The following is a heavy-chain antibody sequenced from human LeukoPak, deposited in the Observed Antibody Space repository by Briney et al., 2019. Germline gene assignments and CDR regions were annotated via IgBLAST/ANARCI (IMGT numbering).Heavy chain of an antibody. Sequence: GGSLRLACAASGVTFSSYGIHWVRQAPGKGLEWVAVISYDRYNKNYADSVKGRFTISRDNSKNTLYLQMNSLRAEDTAVYYCAKGYSNYLDYWGQGTPVTVSS. J-gene: IGHJ4*02. CDR2: ISYDRYNK. D-gene: IGHD4-11*01. V-gene: IGHV3-30*18. CDR3: AKGYSNYLDY. CDR1: GVTFSSYG.